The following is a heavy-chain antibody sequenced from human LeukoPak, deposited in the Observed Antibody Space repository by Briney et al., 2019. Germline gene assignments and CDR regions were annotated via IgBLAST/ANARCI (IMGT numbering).Heavy chain of an antibody. CDR2: INHSGST. D-gene: IGHD6-19*01. CDR3: ARGRAGAVAGNDY. CDR1: GGSISSYY. V-gene: IGHV4-34*01. Sequence: SETLSLTCTVSGGSISSYYWSWIRQPPGKGLEWIGEINHSGSTNYNPSLKSRVTISVDTSKNQFSLKLSSVTAADTAVYYCARGRAGAVAGNDYWGQGTLVTVSS. J-gene: IGHJ4*02.